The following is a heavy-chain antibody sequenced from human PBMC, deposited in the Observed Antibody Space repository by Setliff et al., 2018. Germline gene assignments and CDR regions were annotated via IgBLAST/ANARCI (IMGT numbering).Heavy chain of an antibody. J-gene: IGHJ4*02. CDR3: ARWVFGSGWFLDY. D-gene: IGHD6-19*01. CDR1: GDTFSSYG. V-gene: IGHV1-69*05. CDR2: TIPMFGST. Sequence: ASVKVSCKASGDTFSSYGISWVRQAPGQGLEWMGGTIPMFGSTSYAQKFQGRVTIITDESTATAYMELSSLGSEDTAVYYCARWVFGSGWFLDYWGQGTLVTVSS.